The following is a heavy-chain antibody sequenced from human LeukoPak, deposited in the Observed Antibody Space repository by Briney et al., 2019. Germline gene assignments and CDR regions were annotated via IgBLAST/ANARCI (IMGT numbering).Heavy chain of an antibody. CDR2: IYHSGSN. Sequence: PSETLSLTCTVSGYSINSGYYWGWIRQPPGKGLEWIGSIYHSGSNYNNPSLKSRVTISLDTSKNQLSLKLTSVTAADTAVYYCARDATMMGNYFNYWGQGTLVTVSS. D-gene: IGHD5-12*01. V-gene: IGHV4-38-2*02. CDR1: GYSINSGYY. J-gene: IGHJ4*02. CDR3: ARDATMMGNYFNY.